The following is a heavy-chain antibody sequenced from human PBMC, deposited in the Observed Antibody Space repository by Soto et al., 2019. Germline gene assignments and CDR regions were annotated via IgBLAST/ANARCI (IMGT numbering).Heavy chain of an antibody. J-gene: IGHJ6*02. D-gene: IGHD6-13*01. CDR2: ISSSSSII. CDR3: ARPYSNRWSIYYGMDV. V-gene: IGHV3-48*02. CDR1: GFTLGTYS. Sequence: DVQLVESGGGLVQPGGSLRLSCADSGFTLGTYSMNWVRQAPGKGLEWISYISSSSSIIYYADSVKGRFTISRDNAKSXLYLQMNSLRDDDTAVYYCARPYSNRWSIYYGMDVWGQGTTVIVSS.